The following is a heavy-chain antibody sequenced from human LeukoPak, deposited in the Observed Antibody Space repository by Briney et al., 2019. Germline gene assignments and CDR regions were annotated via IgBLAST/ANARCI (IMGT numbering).Heavy chain of an antibody. CDR3: ARAPRGYSGSDY. J-gene: IGHJ4*02. V-gene: IGHV1-69*04. D-gene: IGHD5-12*01. Sequence: SVKVSRKASGGAFSSYAISWVRQAPGQGLEWMGRIIPILGIANYAQKFQGRVTITADKSTSTAYMELSSLRSEDTAVYYCARAPRGYSGSDYWGQGTLVTVSS. CDR2: IIPILGIA. CDR1: GGAFSSYA.